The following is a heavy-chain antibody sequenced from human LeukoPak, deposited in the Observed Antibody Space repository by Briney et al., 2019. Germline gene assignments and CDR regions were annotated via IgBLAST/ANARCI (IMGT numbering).Heavy chain of an antibody. Sequence: ASVKVSCKASGFTFTGYYMHWVRQAPGQGLEWMGWISPNTGDTNYAQKFQGRVTMTSDTSISTAYMELSKLRSDDTALYSCSRALYSGSYYYFDSWGQGTLVTVSS. D-gene: IGHD1-26*01. V-gene: IGHV1-2*02. CDR1: GFTFTGYY. CDR3: SRALYSGSYYYFDS. J-gene: IGHJ4*02. CDR2: ISPNTGDT.